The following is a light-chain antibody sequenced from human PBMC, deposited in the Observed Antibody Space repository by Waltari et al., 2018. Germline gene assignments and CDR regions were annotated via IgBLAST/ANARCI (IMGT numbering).Light chain of an antibody. CDR1: QSVSSN. CDR2: GAS. Sequence: EIVMTQSPATLSVSPGERATLSCRASQSVSSNLAWYQQKPGQAPRLLIYGASTRATGIPARFSGSGSGTEFTLTISSLQSEDFAVYYCHQYNNWLTFGGGTKVEIK. V-gene: IGKV3-15*01. CDR3: HQYNNWLT. J-gene: IGKJ4*01.